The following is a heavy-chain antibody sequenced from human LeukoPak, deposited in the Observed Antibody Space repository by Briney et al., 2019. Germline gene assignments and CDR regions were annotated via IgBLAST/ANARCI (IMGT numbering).Heavy chain of an antibody. J-gene: IGHJ6*03. V-gene: IGHV3-23*01. D-gene: IGHD3-3*01. CDR2: IGGDAGRT. CDR3: ARDPAGGFLEWFDAAGYYMDV. Sequence: GGSLRLSCAASGFTFKKYGMSWVRQAPGKGLEWVSSIGGDAGRTYYADSVKGRFTISRDNSKNTLYLQMNSLRAEDSAVYYCARDPAGGFLEWFDAAGYYMDVWGRGTTVTVSS. CDR1: GFTFKKYG.